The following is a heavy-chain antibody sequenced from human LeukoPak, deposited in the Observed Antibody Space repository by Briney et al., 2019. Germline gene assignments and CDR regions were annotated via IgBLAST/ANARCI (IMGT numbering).Heavy chain of an antibody. J-gene: IGHJ3*02. CDR2: VHQTGSP. CDR3: AMLRLGELSLLANAYDI. Sequence: SSETLSLTCDVSGSSVNSDQYWGWMRHSPGAGLEWIGSVHQTGSPYYNPSLGSRVSLSIDSTKNSFSQRLTSVTAADTAVYYCAMLRLGELSLLANAYDIWGQGTMVIVSS. CDR1: GSSVNSDQY. D-gene: IGHD3-16*02. V-gene: IGHV4-38-2*01.